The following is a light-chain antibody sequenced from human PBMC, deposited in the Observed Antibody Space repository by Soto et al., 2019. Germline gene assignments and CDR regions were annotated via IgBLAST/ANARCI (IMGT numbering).Light chain of an antibody. CDR2: RIF. CDR1: QSLSGN. Sequence: EIVMTQSPATLAGSPGETVTLSCRASQSLSGNLAWYQQKPGQAPRLVLLRIFTRAIGVPARFSGSGSETEFTLTISGLQSEDSGVYYCLQHYSWPWTSGQGTKVEIK. V-gene: IGKV3-15*01. CDR3: LQHYSWPWT. J-gene: IGKJ1*01.